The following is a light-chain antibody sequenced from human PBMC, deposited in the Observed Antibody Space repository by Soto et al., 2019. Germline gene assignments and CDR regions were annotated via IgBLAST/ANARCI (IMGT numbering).Light chain of an antibody. CDR2: DAS. Sequence: DIQMTQSPSTLSASVGDTVTVTCRASQSIGRWLAWYQQKPGKAPKLLIFDASTLENGVPARFSGSRSGPEFSITISSLQPDDFATYYCQQYYSYWTFGQGTKVEIK. V-gene: IGKV1-5*01. CDR1: QSIGRW. CDR3: QQYYSYWT. J-gene: IGKJ1*01.